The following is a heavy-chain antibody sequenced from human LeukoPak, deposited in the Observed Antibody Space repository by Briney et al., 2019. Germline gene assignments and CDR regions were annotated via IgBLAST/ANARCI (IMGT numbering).Heavy chain of an antibody. CDR3: AKPYYSGSGSYDY. D-gene: IGHD3-10*01. CDR2: ISSSGGSI. V-gene: IGHV3-23*01. Sequence: PGGSLRLSCAASGFTFSSYWMSWVRQAPGKGLEWVSVISSSGGSIYYADSVKGRFTISRDNSKNTLHLQLNSLRAEDTAVYYCAKPYYSGSGSYDYWGQGTLVTVSS. CDR1: GFTFSSYW. J-gene: IGHJ4*02.